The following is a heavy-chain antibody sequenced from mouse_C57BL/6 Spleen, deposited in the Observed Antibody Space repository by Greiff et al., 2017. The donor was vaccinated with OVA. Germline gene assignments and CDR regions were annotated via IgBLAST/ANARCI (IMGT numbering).Heavy chain of an antibody. D-gene: IGHD1-1*01. J-gene: IGHJ1*03. CDR2: IHPNSGST. CDR1: GYTFTSYW. V-gene: IGHV1-64*01. CDR3: ARDSYYGSSYPYWYLDV. Sequence: QVQLQQSGAELVKPGASVKLSCKASGYTFTSYWMHWVKQRPGQGLEWIGMIHPNSGSTNYNEKFKSKATLTVDKSSSTAYMQLSSLTSEDSAVYYCARDSYYGSSYPYWYLDVWGTGTTVTVSS.